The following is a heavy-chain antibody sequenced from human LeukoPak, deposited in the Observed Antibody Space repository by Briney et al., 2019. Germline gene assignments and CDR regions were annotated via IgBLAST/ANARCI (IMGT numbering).Heavy chain of an antibody. CDR3: AKDRGY. CDR1: GFPFSTYA. CDR2: VSNTGGTT. Sequence: GSLRLSCAASGFPFSTYAMTWVRQAPGKGLEWVSAVSNTGGTTYYADSVKGRFTISRDNSKNTLYLQMDSLRAEDTAVYYCAKDRGYWGQGTLVTVSS. V-gene: IGHV3-23*01. J-gene: IGHJ4*02.